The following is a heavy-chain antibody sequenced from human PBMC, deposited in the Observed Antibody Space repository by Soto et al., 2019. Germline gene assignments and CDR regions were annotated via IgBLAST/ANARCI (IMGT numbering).Heavy chain of an antibody. CDR2: ISAYNGNT. J-gene: IGHJ6*02. Sequence: AAVKVSCKASGYTFTSYGISWVRQAPGQGLEWMGWISAYNGNTNYAQKLQGRVTMTTDTSTSTAYMELRSLRSDDTAVYYCARIAARPLYGYYGMDVWGQGTTVTVSS. D-gene: IGHD6-6*01. V-gene: IGHV1-18*01. CDR1: GYTFTSYG. CDR3: ARIAARPLYGYYGMDV.